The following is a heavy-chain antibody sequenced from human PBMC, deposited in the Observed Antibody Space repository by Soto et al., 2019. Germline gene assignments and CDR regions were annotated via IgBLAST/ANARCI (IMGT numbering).Heavy chain of an antibody. Sequence: EVQLVESGGGLVQPGRSLRLSCTTSGFTFGDYAVSWFRQAPGKGLEWLSFIRSKAFGGASDYAASVKGRFTISRDDSKSIAYPQMNSLKTEDTAVYYCTRDPGFWSGYRYFYYMDVWGTGTTVTVSS. CDR3: TRDPGFWSGYRYFYYMDV. D-gene: IGHD3-3*01. CDR1: GFTFGDYA. J-gene: IGHJ6*03. V-gene: IGHV3-49*03. CDR2: IRSKAFGGAS.